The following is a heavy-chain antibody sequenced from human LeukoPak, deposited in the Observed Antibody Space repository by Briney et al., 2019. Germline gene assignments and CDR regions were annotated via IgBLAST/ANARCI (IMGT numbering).Heavy chain of an antibody. Sequence: GGSLRLSCAASGFTFSDYYMSWIRQAPGKGLEWVSYISSSGSTLYYADSVKGRITISRDNAKNSLYLQMNSLRAEDTAVYYCARRRYNWNAIDYWGQGTLVTVSS. CDR2: ISSSGSTL. D-gene: IGHD1-20*01. J-gene: IGHJ4*02. CDR3: ARRRYNWNAIDY. V-gene: IGHV3-11*01. CDR1: GFTFSDYY.